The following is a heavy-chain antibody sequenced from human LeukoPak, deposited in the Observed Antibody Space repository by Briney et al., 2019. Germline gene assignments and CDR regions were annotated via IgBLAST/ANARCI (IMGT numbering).Heavy chain of an antibody. CDR1: GFTFSSYS. V-gene: IGHV3-23*01. CDR2: IGGTGVST. J-gene: IGHJ4*02. Sequence: GGSLRLSCAASGFTFSSYSMTWVRQAPGKGLEWVSSIGGTGVSTYYADSVKGRFTISRDNSKNTLYLQMNSLRAEHTAVYYCYILTGYAPYLDYWGQGTLVTVSS. CDR3: YILTGYAPYLDY. D-gene: IGHD3-9*01.